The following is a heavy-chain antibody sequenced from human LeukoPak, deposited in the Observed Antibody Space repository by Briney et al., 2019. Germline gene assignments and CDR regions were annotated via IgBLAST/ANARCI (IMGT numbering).Heavy chain of an antibody. CDR3: ARVSSRAFDD. CDR2: TYYRSKWGN. V-gene: IGHV6-1*01. D-gene: IGHD6-6*01. CDR1: GDSVSSYDAT. J-gene: IGHJ3*01. Sequence: SQTLSLTCAISGDSVSSYDATWNWIRQSPSRGLEWLGRTYYRSKWGNDYAVSVKSRITINPDTSKNQFSLHLNSVTPEDTAVYYCARVSSRAFDDWGQGTVVTVSP.